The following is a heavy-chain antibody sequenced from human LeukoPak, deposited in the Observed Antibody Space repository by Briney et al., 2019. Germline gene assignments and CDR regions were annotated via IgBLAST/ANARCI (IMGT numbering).Heavy chain of an antibody. D-gene: IGHD3-10*01. Sequence: SETLSLTCAVSGESFSGYYWSWIRQPPGKGLEWIGEINHSGSTNYNPSLKSRVTISVDTSKNQFSLKLSSVTAADTAVYYCARTLGLGSYYYYYYYMDVWGKGTTVTVSS. CDR3: ARTLGLGSYYYYYYYMDV. J-gene: IGHJ6*03. CDR1: GESFSGYY. V-gene: IGHV4-34*01. CDR2: INHSGST.